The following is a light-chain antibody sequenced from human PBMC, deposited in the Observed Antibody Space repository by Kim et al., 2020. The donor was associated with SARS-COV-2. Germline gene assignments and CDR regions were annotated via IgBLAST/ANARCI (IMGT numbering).Light chain of an antibody. J-gene: IGLJ3*02. CDR3: QAWDSSTWV. V-gene: IGLV3-1*01. CDR2: QDS. Sequence: SVSPGQTARITCSGNKLGDKYACWYQQKPGQSPVLVICQDSKRPSGIPERFSGSNSGNTATLTISGTQAMDEADYYCQAWDSSTWVFGGGTQLTVL. CDR1: KLGDKY.